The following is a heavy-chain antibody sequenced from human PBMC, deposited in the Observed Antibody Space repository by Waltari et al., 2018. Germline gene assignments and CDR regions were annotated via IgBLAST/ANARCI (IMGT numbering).Heavy chain of an antibody. J-gene: IGHJ4*02. Sequence: EVQLLESGGGLVQPGGSLRLSCVVSGLIFSTSAMSWVRQAPGKGLEWVSSISISGGKMYYGDSVRGRFTISRDNSKNALYLQMNSLRAEDTAVYYCAKEIRPNDYWGQGTLVTVSS. CDR3: AKEIRPNDY. CDR1: GLIFSTSA. CDR2: ISISGGKM. V-gene: IGHV3-23*01.